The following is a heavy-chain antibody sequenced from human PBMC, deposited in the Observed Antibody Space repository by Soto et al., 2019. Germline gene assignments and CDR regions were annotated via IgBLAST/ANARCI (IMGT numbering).Heavy chain of an antibody. CDR2: ITYDGSEK. D-gene: IGHD4-17*01. J-gene: IGHJ4*02. V-gene: IGHV3-30-3*01. Sequence: QVQLVESGGGVVQPGRSLRLSCAASGFTFSGYAVHWVRQAPGKGLEWVAVITYDGSEKYYADSVNGRFTISRDNSRDTLYLQMNSLRTEETAVYYCASCGDNRDHWGQGTLVTVSS. CDR3: ASCGDNRDH. CDR1: GFTFSGYA.